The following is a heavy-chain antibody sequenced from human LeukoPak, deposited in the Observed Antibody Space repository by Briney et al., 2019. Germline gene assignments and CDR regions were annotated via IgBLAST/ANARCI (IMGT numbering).Heavy chain of an antibody. J-gene: IGHJ5*02. CDR2: INHSGST. Sequence: SETMSLTCAVYGGSFSGYYWSWIRQPPRKGPEWIGEINHSGSTNYNPSLKSRVTISVDTSKYQFSLKLSSVTTADTAVYYCGIVSRFSGGLGIEYSSSSLRWWYDPWGQGPLVTVSS. D-gene: IGHD6-6*01. CDR3: GIVSRFSGGLGIEYSSSSLRWWYDP. CDR1: GGSFSGYY. V-gene: IGHV4-34*01.